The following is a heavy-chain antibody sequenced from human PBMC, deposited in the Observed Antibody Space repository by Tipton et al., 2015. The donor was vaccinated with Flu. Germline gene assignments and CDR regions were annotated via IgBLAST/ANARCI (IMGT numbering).Heavy chain of an antibody. CDR3: ARGLKYSYYCYGIDV. D-gene: IGHD3-10*01. CDR1: GGSISSYY. CDR2: IYYSGST. J-gene: IGHJ6*02. Sequence: TLSLTCTVSGGSISSYYWSWIRQPPGKGLEWIGYIYYSGSTNYNPSLKSRVTISVDTPKNQFSLKLSSVTAADTAVYYCARGLKYSYYCYGIDVWGQGTTVTVSS. V-gene: IGHV4-59*01.